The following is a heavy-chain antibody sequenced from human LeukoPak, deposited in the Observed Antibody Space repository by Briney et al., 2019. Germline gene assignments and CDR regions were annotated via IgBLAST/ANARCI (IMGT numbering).Heavy chain of an antibody. CDR3: ARVPYYYDSSGYYFDY. Sequence: GGSLRLSCAASGFTFSSYGMTWVRQAPGKGLEWVSSISSSSSYIYYADSVKGRFTISRDNAKNSLYLQMNSLRAEDTAVYYCARVPYYYDSSGYYFDYWGQGTLVTVSS. CDR1: GFTFSSYG. J-gene: IGHJ4*02. D-gene: IGHD3-22*01. V-gene: IGHV3-21*01. CDR2: ISSSSSYI.